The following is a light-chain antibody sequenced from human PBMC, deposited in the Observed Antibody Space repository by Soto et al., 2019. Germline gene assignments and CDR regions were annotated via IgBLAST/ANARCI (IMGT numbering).Light chain of an antibody. CDR3: SSFTTSSTFV. J-gene: IGLJ1*01. CDR1: SSVVGRYNY. CDR2: DVS. Sequence: QSVLAQPASVSGSPGQSITISCTGTSSVVGRYNYVSWFQQHPGKAPKLLIYDVSNWPSGVSDRFSGSKSGNTASLTISGLQAEDEADYYCSSFTTSSTFVFVNGTKVTVL. V-gene: IGLV2-14*01.